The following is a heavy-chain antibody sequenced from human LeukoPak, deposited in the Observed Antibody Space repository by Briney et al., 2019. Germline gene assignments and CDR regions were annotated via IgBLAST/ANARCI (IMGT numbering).Heavy chain of an antibody. J-gene: IGHJ4*02. V-gene: IGHV3-21*01. CDR2: ISSSSSYI. D-gene: IGHD3-22*01. CDR1: GFTFSRYS. CDR3: AIPAYYYDSSGYPDDY. Sequence: GGSLRLSCAASGFTFSRYSMNWVRQAPGKGLEWVSSISSSSSYIYYADSVEGRFTISRDNAKNSLYLQMNSLRAEDTAVYYCAIPAYYYDSSGYPDDYWGQGTLVTVSS.